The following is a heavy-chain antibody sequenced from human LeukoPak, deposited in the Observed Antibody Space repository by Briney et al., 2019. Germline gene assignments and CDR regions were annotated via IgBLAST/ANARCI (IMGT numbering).Heavy chain of an antibody. CDR1: GLTFRSYA. J-gene: IGHJ6*03. V-gene: IGHV3-48*03. Sequence: GGSLRLSCAASGLTFRSYAMNWVRQAPGKGLEWVSYISSSGSTIYYADSVKGRFTISRDNAKNSLYLQMNSLRAEDTAVYYCARDGVEGLAGEGHYYYYYYMDVWGKGTTVTISS. CDR2: ISSSGSTI. D-gene: IGHD5-24*01. CDR3: ARDGVEGLAGEGHYYYYYYMDV.